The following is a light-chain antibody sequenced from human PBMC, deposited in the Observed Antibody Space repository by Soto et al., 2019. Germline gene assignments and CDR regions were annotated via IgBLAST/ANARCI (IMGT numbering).Light chain of an antibody. CDR3: QQYVSSPQT. CDR2: GAS. CDR1: QSVSSSY. V-gene: IGKV3-20*01. J-gene: IGKJ1*01. Sequence: ETVLTQSPGTLSLSPGERATLSCRASQSVSSSYLAWYQQKPDQAPRLLIYGASNRATGIPDRFSGSGSGADFTLTISRLEPEDFAMYFCQQYVSSPQTFGQGTKVDIK.